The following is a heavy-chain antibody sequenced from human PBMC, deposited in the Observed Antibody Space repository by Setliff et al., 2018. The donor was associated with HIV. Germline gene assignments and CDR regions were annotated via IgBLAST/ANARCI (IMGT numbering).Heavy chain of an antibody. D-gene: IGHD3-22*01. J-gene: IGHJ4*02. CDR3: AKGDSFVYSYVYPDY. CDR1: GFICSNYA. CDR2: ISSSGTNT. Sequence: PGGSLRLSCAASGFICSNYAMSWVRQAPGKGLEWVSAISSSGTNTDYADSVKGRFIISRDSSKNSLYLQMNSLRAEDTALYYCAKGDSFVYSYVYPDYWGQGTLVTVSS. V-gene: IGHV3-23*01.